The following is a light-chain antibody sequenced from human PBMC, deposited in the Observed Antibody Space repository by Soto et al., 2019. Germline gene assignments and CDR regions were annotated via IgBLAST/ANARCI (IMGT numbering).Light chain of an antibody. J-gene: IGKJ4*01. CDR3: QHRDNWPPGAA. CDR1: QSVSSN. V-gene: IGKV3-11*01. Sequence: EIVMTQSPATLSVSPGERATLSCRASQSVSSNLAWYQQKPGQAPRRLIYDAFKRATGIPARFSGSGSGTDFTLTISSLEPEDFAVYYCQHRDNWPPGAAFGGGTKVESK. CDR2: DAF.